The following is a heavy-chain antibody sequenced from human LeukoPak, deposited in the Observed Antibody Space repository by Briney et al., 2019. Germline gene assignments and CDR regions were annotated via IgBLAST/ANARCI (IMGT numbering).Heavy chain of an antibody. Sequence: SETLSLTCIVSSGSISSSSFYWGWIRQPPGRGLEWIGSIYYSGSTYYNPSLKSRVTISADTSKNQFFLKLSSVTAADTAVYYCARELRWIDYWGQGTLVTVSS. CDR2: IYYSGST. J-gene: IGHJ4*02. CDR3: ARELRWIDY. D-gene: IGHD4-23*01. V-gene: IGHV4-39*07. CDR1: SGSISSSSFY.